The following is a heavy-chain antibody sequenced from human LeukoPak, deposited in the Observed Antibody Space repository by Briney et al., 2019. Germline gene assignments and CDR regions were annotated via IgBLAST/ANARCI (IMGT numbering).Heavy chain of an antibody. J-gene: IGHJ4*02. V-gene: IGHV4-61*02. D-gene: IGHD1-26*01. Sequence: SETLSLTCTVSGGSISSASYYWSWIRQPAGKGLQWIGRIYTSGSTYYNPSLKSRVTISVDTSKNQFSLKLSSVTAADTAVYYCARAHRIVFDYWGQGTLVTVSS. CDR2: IYTSGST. CDR1: GGSISSASYY. CDR3: ARAHRIVFDY.